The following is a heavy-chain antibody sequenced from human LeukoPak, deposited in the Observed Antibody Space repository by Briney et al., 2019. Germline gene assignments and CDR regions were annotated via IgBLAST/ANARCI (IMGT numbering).Heavy chain of an antibody. CDR1: GGSISSSGYY. D-gene: IGHD2-2*01. CDR3: ARHGFYCSSTSCYRYWFDP. Sequence: PSETLSLTCTVSGGSISSSGYYWGWIRQPPGKGLEWIGSIYYSGSTYYNPSLKSRVTISVDTSKNQFSLKLSSVTAADTAVYYCARHGFYCSSTSCYRYWFDPWGQGTLVTVSS. V-gene: IGHV4-39*01. CDR2: IYYSGST. J-gene: IGHJ5*02.